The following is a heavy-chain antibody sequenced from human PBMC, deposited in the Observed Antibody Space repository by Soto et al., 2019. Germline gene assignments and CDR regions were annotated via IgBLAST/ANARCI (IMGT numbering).Heavy chain of an antibody. D-gene: IGHD4-4*01. J-gene: IGHJ4*02. Sequence: SETLSLTCTVSGGSISSGGYYWSWIRQHPGKGLEWIGYIYYSGSTYYNPSLKSRVTISVDTSKNQFSLKLSSVTAADTAVYYCAREPDYRNYLDYWGQGTLVTVSS. CDR3: AREPDYRNYLDY. V-gene: IGHV4-31*03. CDR2: IYYSGST. CDR1: GGSISSGGYY.